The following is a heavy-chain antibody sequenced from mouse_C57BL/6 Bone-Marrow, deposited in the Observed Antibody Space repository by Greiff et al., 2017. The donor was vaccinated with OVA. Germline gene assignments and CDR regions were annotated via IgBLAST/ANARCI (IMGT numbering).Heavy chain of an antibody. Sequence: EVNVVESGGGLVKPGGSLKLSCAASGFTFSSYAMSWVRQTPEKRLEWVATISDGGSYTYYPDNVKGRFTISRDNAKNNLYLQMSHLKSEDTAMYYCARVGYEYDEGYYFDYWGQGTTLTVSS. CDR2: ISDGGSYT. D-gene: IGHD2-4*01. CDR3: ARVGYEYDEGYYFDY. J-gene: IGHJ2*01. V-gene: IGHV5-4*03. CDR1: GFTFSSYA.